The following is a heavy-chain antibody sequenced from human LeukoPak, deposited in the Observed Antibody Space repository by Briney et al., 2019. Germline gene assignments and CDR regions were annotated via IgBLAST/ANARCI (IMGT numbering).Heavy chain of an antibody. CDR3: ARVGRVSIYPSYMDV. D-gene: IGHD6-6*01. V-gene: IGHV3-30*04. J-gene: IGHJ6*03. CDR1: GFTFSTFP. Sequence: GGSLRLSCEASGFTFSTFPMHWVRQTPDKRPEWVAVISDDGRDTYYADSVKGRFTISRDNSKNTLYPQMNSLSPEDTAVVYCARVGRVSIYPSYMDVWGKGTTVTVSS. CDR2: ISDDGRDT.